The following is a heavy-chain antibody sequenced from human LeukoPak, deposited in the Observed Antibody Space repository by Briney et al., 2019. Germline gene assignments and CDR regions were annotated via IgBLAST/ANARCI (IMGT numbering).Heavy chain of an antibody. CDR1: GGTFSSYG. V-gene: IGHV1-69*06. J-gene: IGHJ4*02. Sequence: WAPVRVSCTASGGTFSSYGISGVGQAPGQGLEGRGGIILIFGTANYAQTFQARVTITADKSTSTAYTELSSLRSEDTAVYSCARVLVGYSSSWYARKAGIFDYWGQGTLVTVSS. CDR2: IILIFGTA. CDR3: ARVLVGYSSSWYARKAGIFDY. D-gene: IGHD6-13*01.